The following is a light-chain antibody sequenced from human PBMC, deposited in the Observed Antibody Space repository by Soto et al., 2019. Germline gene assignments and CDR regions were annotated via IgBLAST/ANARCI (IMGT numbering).Light chain of an antibody. Sequence: DIQMTQSPSSLSASVGDRVTITCQASQDISNYLNWYQHKPGKAPKLLIYDASNLETGVPSRFSGSGSGTDFTFTISSLQPEDIATYYCQQYDNLPPFNLGPGTKVDIK. V-gene: IGKV1-33*01. CDR3: QQYDNLPPFN. J-gene: IGKJ3*01. CDR2: DAS. CDR1: QDISNY.